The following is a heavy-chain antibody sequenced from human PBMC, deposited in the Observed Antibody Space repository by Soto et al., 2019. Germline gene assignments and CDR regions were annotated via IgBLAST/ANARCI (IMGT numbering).Heavy chain of an antibody. J-gene: IGHJ5*02. CDR2: MNPNSGNT. Sequence: ASVKLSCKASGYTFTSYDINCVRQATGQGLEWMGWMNPNSGNTGYAQKFQGRVTMTRNTSISKAYMELSSLRSEDTAVYYCAISQFLSGFDPWGQGTLVTVSS. CDR1: GYTFTSYD. CDR3: AISQFLSGFDP. V-gene: IGHV1-8*01. D-gene: IGHD1-26*01.